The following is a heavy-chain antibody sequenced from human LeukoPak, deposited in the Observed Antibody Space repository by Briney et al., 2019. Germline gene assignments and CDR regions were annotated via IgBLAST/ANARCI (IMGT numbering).Heavy chain of an antibody. CDR1: GGSVISGYYY. J-gene: IGHJ4*02. Sequence: SETLSLTCTVSGGSVISGYYYWSWIRQPPGKGLEWLGYIYYSGSTNYNPSLKSRVTISVDTSKNHFSLKLNSVTTADTAVYYCATYYYGSGSAKYYFDYWGQGTLVTVSS. D-gene: IGHD3-10*01. CDR3: ATYYYGSGSAKYYFDY. CDR2: IYYSGST. V-gene: IGHV4-61*03.